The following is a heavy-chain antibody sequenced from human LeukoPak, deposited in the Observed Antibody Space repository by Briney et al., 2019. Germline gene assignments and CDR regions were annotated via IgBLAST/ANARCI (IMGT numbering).Heavy chain of an antibody. Sequence: ASVKVSCKTSGYTFTTYYIHWVRQAPGQGLEWMGIINPSNGRTSFAQKLQGRVTMTRDMSTTTVYMELSSLRSEDTAVYYCARDDGGNFNDAFDIWGQGTMVTVSS. CDR1: GYTFTTYY. V-gene: IGHV1-46*01. J-gene: IGHJ3*02. CDR3: ARDDGGNFNDAFDI. CDR2: INPSNGRT. D-gene: IGHD4-23*01.